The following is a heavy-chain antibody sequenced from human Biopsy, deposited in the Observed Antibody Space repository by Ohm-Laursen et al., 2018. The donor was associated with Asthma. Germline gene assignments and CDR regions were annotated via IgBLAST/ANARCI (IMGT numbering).Heavy chain of an antibody. CDR1: YGSITSGGYY. CDR2: IYYRGST. D-gene: IGHD3-22*01. J-gene: IGHJ4*02. V-gene: IGHV4-31*03. CDR3: ARAQDYYDSRGYYRSFDY. Sequence: SHTLSLTCTVSYGSITSGGYYWTSIRKHPGKGLEWIGFIYYRGSTYYNPSLKSRVSISIDTSKNQFTLKLSSVTAADTAVYYCARAQDYYDSRGYYRSFDYWGQGTLVTVSS.